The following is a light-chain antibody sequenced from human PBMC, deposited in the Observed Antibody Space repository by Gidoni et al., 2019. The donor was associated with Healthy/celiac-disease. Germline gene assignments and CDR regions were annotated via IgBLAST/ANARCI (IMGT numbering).Light chain of an antibody. J-gene: IGKJ4*01. CDR3: QQYYSYPLT. Sequence: AIRTTQSPSSFSASTGDRVTIPCRASPGISSYLAWYQQQPGKATKLLIYAASTLQSGVPSRCSGSGSGTDFTLTISCLQSEDFATYYCQQYYSYPLTCGGGT. CDR1: PGISSY. CDR2: AAS. V-gene: IGKV1-8*01.